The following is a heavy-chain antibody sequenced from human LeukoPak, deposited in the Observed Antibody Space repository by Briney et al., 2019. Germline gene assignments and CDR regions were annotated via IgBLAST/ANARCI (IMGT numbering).Heavy chain of an antibody. J-gene: IGHJ4*02. V-gene: IGHV3-23*01. D-gene: IGHD2-21*02. CDR1: GFTFSNYV. CDR2: ISGSGGST. CDR3: AKDLGHCGGDCYSGSDY. Sequence: PGGSLRLSCAASGFTFSNYVMTWVRQAPGKGLEWVSGISGSGGSTYYADSVKGRFTISRDNSKNTLYPQMNSLRAEDTAVYYCAKDLGHCGGDCYSGSDYRGQGTLVTVPS.